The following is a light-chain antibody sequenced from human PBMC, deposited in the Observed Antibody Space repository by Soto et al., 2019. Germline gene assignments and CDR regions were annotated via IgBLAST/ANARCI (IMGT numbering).Light chain of an antibody. CDR1: SSDVGNYNR. CDR3: SSYSSSSTDV. V-gene: IGLV2-18*02. Sequence: QSALTQPPSVSGSPGQSVTISRTGTSSDVGNYNRVSWYQQFPGTAPKLIIYEVSNRPSGVPDRFSGSKSGNTASLTISGVQAEDEVDYYCSSYSSSSTDVFGTGTKLTVL. CDR2: EVS. J-gene: IGLJ1*01.